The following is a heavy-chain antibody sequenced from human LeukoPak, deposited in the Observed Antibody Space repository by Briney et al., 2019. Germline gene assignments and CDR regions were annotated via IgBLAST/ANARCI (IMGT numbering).Heavy chain of an antibody. CDR1: GYTFTGYY. J-gene: IGHJ5*02. D-gene: IGHD3-22*01. CDR2: INPNSGGT. Sequence: GASVKVSCKASGYTFTGYYMHWVRQAPGQGLEWMGRINPNSGGTNYAQKFQGRVTMTRDTSISTAYMELSRLRSDDTAVYNCARSDYYDSSGYPDPWGQGTLVTVSS. CDR3: ARSDYYDSSGYPDP. V-gene: IGHV1-2*06.